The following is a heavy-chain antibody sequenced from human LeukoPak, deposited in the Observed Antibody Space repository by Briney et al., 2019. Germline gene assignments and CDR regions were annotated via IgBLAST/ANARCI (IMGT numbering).Heavy chain of an antibody. D-gene: IGHD3-9*01. CDR2: IIPILGIA. V-gene: IGHV1-69*04. J-gene: IGHJ4*02. Sequence: GSSVKVSCKASGGTFSSYTISWVRQAPGQGLEWVGRIIPILGIANYAQKFQGRVTITADKSTSTAYMELSSLRSEDTAVYYCARDHDILTGYYRYWGQGTLVTVSS. CDR3: ARDHDILTGYYRY. CDR1: GGTFSSYT.